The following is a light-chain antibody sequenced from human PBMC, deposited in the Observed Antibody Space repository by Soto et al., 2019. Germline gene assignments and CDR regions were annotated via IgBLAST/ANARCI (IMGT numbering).Light chain of an antibody. CDR2: GAS. V-gene: IGKV3-20*01. CDR1: QSVSSSY. J-gene: IGKJ5*01. Sequence: EMVLTQSPGTLSSSPGERATISGNASQSVSSSYLHWYQQKPEQAPRLLIYGASSRSTGIPDRFSGSGSGTDFTLTISRLQPEDFAVYYCQQYGSPPNTFGQGTRLEIK. CDR3: QQYGSPPNT.